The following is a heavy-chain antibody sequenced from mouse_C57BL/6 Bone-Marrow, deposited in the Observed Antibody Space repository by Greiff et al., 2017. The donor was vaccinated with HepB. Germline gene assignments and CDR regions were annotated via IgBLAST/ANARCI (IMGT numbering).Heavy chain of an antibody. J-gene: IGHJ1*03. CDR1: GFTFSSYA. CDR2: ISDGGSYT. V-gene: IGHV5-4*01. CDR3: ARATTVVADDWYFDV. D-gene: IGHD1-1*01. Sequence: VQLKESGGGLVKPGGSLKLSCAASGFTFSSYAMSWVRQTPEKRLEWVATISDGGSYTYYPDNVKGRFTISRDNAKNNLYLQMSHLKSEDTAMYYCARATTVVADDWYFDVWGTGTTVTVSS.